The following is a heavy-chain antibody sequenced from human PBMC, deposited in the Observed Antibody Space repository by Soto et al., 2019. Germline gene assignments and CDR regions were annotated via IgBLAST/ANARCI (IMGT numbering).Heavy chain of an antibody. J-gene: IGHJ3*02. D-gene: IGHD2-15*01. CDR2: IYHTVNT. V-gene: IGHV4-59*11. Sequence: PSETLSLTCIVSGASIGSHFWGWVRQAPGKGPELVGYIYHTVNTNYNPALKSRVTISMDTSKNQLSLQLSSVTAADTAIYYCARLQYTVVTALDIWGQGTMVTVSS. CDR1: GASIGSHF. CDR3: ARLQYTVVTALDI.